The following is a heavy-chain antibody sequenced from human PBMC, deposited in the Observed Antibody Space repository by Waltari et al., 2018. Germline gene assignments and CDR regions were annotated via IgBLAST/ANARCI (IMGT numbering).Heavy chain of an antibody. V-gene: IGHV1-69*05. CDR2: IIPIFGTA. Sequence: SGAEGKKTGSSVKVSCKASGGTFSSYAISWVRQAPGQGLEWMGGIIPIFGTANSAQKFQGRVTITTDESTSTAYMELSSLRSEDTAVYYCARGADIVATMDYYYGMDVWGQGTTVTVSS. J-gene: IGHJ6*02. D-gene: IGHD5-12*01. CDR1: GGTFSSYA. CDR3: ARGADIVATMDYYYGMDV.